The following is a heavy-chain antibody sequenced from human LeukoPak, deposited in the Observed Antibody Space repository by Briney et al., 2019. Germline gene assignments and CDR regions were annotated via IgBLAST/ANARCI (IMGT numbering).Heavy chain of an antibody. CDR2: IENDGTKE. V-gene: IGHV3-30*02. Sequence: GGSLGLSCVTSGFSFRHYGLHWVRRAPGKGLEWVAFIENDGTKEYCDPVKGRFTISRDNSKNTVYLQMSSLRTEDTAVYYCATSWGGGCGSWGQGALVTVSA. J-gene: IGHJ5*02. CDR1: GFSFRHYG. D-gene: IGHD3-16*01. CDR3: ATSWGGGCGS.